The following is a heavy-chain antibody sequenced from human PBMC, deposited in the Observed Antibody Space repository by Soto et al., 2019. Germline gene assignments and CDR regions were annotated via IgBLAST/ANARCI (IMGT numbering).Heavy chain of an antibody. Sequence: PSETLSLTCTVSGGSISSYYWSWIRQPPGKGLEWIGYIYYSGSTNYNPSLKSRVTISVDTSKNQFSLKLSSVTAADTAVYYCARDAARYPPGVNYFDYWGEGKLVIVPS. J-gene: IGHJ4*02. CDR3: ARDAARYPPGVNYFDY. V-gene: IGHV4-59*01. D-gene: IGHD3-9*01. CDR2: IYYSGST. CDR1: GGSISSYY.